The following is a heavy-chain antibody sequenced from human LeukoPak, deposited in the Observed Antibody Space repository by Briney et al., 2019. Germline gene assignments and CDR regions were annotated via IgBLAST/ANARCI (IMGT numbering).Heavy chain of an antibody. Sequence: GASVKVSCKASGYTFTSYGISWVRQAPGQGLEWMGRINPNSGGTNYAQKFQGRVTMTRDTSISTAYMELSRLRSDDTAVYYCARSFGGNSGFRYFQHWGQGTLVTVSS. CDR2: INPNSGGT. CDR3: ARSFGGNSGFRYFQH. V-gene: IGHV1-2*06. CDR1: GYTFTSYG. D-gene: IGHD4-23*01. J-gene: IGHJ1*01.